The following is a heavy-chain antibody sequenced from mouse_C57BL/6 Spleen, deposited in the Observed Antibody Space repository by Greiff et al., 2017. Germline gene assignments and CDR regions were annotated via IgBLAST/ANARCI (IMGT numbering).Heavy chain of an antibody. CDR3: ARGGYDYDEGWYFDV. Sequence: VKLQQSGAELARPGASVKLSCKASGYTFTSYGISWVKQRTGQGLEWIGEIYPRSGNTYYNEKFKGKATLTADKSSSTAYMELRSLTSEDSAVYFCARGGYDYDEGWYFDVWGTGTTVTVSS. CDR2: IYPRSGNT. J-gene: IGHJ1*03. D-gene: IGHD2-4*01. CDR1: GYTFTSYG. V-gene: IGHV1-81*01.